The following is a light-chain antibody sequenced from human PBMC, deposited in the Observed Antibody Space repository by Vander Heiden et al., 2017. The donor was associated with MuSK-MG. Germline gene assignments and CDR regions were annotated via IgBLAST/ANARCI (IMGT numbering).Light chain of an antibody. CDR1: QSVSSY. CDR2: DAS. Sequence: EIVSTQSPATLSVSPGERATLSCRASQSVSSYLTWYQQKPGQAPKLLIYDASKRASGVPARFRGSGSGTDFTLTISSLEPEDFAVYYCQHRGTRAPLTFGGGTKVEI. CDR3: QHRGTRAPLT. V-gene: IGKV3-11*01. J-gene: IGKJ4*02.